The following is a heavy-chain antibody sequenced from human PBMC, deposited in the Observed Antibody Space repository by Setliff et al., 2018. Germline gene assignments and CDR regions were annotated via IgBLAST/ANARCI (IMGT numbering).Heavy chain of an antibody. Sequence: SETLSLTCAVSGVSISTSNWWSWVRQPPGKGLEWIGEIYHNGITNYNPSLKSRVSISVDKSTNQVSLKLNSVTAADTAVYYCGRDPHTPTVTTRGDYWGQGTLVTVSS. CDR3: GRDPHTPTVTTRGDY. J-gene: IGHJ4*02. D-gene: IGHD4-17*01. V-gene: IGHV4-4*02. CDR2: IYHNGIT. CDR1: GVSISTSNW.